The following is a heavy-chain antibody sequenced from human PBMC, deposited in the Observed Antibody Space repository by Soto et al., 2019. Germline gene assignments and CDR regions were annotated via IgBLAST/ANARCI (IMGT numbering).Heavy chain of an antibody. D-gene: IGHD6-19*01. J-gene: IGHJ4*02. Sequence: SVKVSCKASGFTFTSSAVQWVRQARGQRLEWIGWIVVGSGNTNYAQKFQGRVTITRDMSTSTAYMELSSLRSEDTAVYYCAADLRVSSGWYTHFDYWGQGTLVTAPQ. CDR2: IVVGSGNT. CDR1: GFTFTSSA. CDR3: AADLRVSSGWYTHFDY. V-gene: IGHV1-58*01.